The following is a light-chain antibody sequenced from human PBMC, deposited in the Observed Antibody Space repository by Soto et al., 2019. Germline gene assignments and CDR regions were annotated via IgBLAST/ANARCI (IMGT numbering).Light chain of an antibody. CDR1: SSDVGGYNY. CDR2: DVS. J-gene: IGLJ1*01. Sequence: QSVLTQPASVSGSPGQSITISCTGTSSDVGGYNYVSWYQQHPGKAPKLMIYDVSNRPSGVSNRFSGSKSGNTASLTISGLQAEDEADLYCSSYTSSSTYVLGTGTKLAVL. CDR3: SSYTSSSTYV. V-gene: IGLV2-14*01.